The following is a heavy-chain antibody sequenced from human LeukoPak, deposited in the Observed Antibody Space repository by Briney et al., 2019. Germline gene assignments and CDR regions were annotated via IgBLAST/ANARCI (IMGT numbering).Heavy chain of an antibody. Sequence: PSETLSLTCTVSGGSMGSDIYYWTWIRQPAGKGLEWIGRIIASGVSNYNPSLEGRLTISVDTAKNEFSLKLTSVTVADTAVYFCARDRGLTTARGAPSWFDPWGQGTLVTVSS. CDR1: GGSMGSDIYY. D-gene: IGHD3-10*01. CDR3: ARDRGLTTARGAPSWFDP. V-gene: IGHV4-61*02. J-gene: IGHJ5*02. CDR2: IIASGVS.